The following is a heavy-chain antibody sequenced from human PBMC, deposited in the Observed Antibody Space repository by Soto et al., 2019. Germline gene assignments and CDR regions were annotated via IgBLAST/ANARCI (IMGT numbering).Heavy chain of an antibody. J-gene: IGHJ6*02. D-gene: IGHD3-9*01. CDR2: IYPGDSDT. V-gene: IGHV5-51*01. CDR3: ARTAVLRYFDWLPPYYYYYGMDV. CDR1: GYSFTSYW. Sequence: GESLKISCKGFGYSFTSYWIGWVRQMPGKGLEWMGIIYPGDSDTRYSPSFQGQATISADKSISTAYLQWSSLKASDTAMYYCARTAVLRYFDWLPPYYYYYGMDVWGQGTTVTVSS.